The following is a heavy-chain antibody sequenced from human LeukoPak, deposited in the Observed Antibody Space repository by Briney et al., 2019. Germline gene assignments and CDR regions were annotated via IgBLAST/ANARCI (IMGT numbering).Heavy chain of an antibody. D-gene: IGHD4-17*01. CDR1: GGSISSYF. V-gene: IGHV4-59*01. CDR3: ARNYGDENYFDY. CDR2: ISYTGST. J-gene: IGHJ4*02. Sequence: PSETLSLTCTVSGGSISSYFWSWIRQPPGQGLEWIGYISYTGSTNYSPSLKGRVTISVDMSKNQFSLHLSSVTAADTALYYCARNYGDENYFDYWGQGTLVTVSS.